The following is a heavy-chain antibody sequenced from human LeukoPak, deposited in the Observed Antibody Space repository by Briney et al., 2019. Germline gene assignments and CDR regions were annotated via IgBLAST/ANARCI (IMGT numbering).Heavy chain of an antibody. CDR1: GGSIRSSYYY. CDR3: ARIYQLLSLGTRRFDP. CDR2: IYDSGST. Sequence: PSETLSLTCTVSGGSIRSSYYYWGWIRQPPGKGLEWIGSIYDSGSTYYNPSLKSRVTISVDTSKNQFSLKLSSVTAADTAVYYCARIYQLLSLGTRRFDPWGQGTLVTVSS. J-gene: IGHJ5*02. V-gene: IGHV4-39*01. D-gene: IGHD2-2*01.